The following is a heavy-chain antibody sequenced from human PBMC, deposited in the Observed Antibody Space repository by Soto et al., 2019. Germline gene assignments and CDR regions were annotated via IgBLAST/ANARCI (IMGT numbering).Heavy chain of an antibody. V-gene: IGHV3-23*05. J-gene: IGHJ6*03. CDR3: EKRQGPEYYYYYMDV. Sequence: GGSLRLSCAASGFIFRSHAMSWVRQAPGKGLEWVSAIDSSGSSTDYTDSVKGRFTISRDKSKNTLYLKMHSLRVEDTAIYYCEKRQGPEYYYYYMDVWGKGNTVNVS. CDR1: GFIFRSHA. CDR2: IDSSGSST.